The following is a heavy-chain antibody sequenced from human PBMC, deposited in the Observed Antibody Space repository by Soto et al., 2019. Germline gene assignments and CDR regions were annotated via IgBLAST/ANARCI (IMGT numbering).Heavy chain of an antibody. D-gene: IGHD3-22*01. CDR1: GFTFSSYA. J-gene: IGHJ4*02. V-gene: IGHV3-23*01. CDR3: AIFGSDYYDSSGSPFDY. Sequence: GGSLRLSCAASGFTFSSYAMSWVRQAPGKGLEWVSAISGSGGSTYYADSVKGRFTISGDNSKNTLYLQMNSLRAEDTAVYYCAIFGSDYYDSSGSPFDYWGQGTLVTVSS. CDR2: ISGSGGST.